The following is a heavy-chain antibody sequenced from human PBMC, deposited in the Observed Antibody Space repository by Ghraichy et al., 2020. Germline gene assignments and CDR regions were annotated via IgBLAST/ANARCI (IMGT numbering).Heavy chain of an antibody. CDR2: IYYSGST. J-gene: IGHJ3*02. V-gene: IGHV4-59*01. D-gene: IGHD6-19*01. CDR1: GGSISSYY. CDR3: ARGNVIAVAGAFDI. Sequence: ESLNISYTVSGGSISSYYWRWIRQPPGKGLEWIGYIYYSGSTNYNPSLKSRVTISVDTSKNQFSLKLSSVTAADTAVYYCARGNVIAVAGAFDIWGQGTMVTVSS.